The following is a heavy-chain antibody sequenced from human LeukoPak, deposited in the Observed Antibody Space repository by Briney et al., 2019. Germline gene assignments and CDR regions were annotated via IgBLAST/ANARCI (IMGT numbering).Heavy chain of an antibody. CDR1: GYSISSGYY. J-gene: IGHJ4*02. Sequence: SETLSLTCAVSGYSISSGYYWRWIRQPPGKGLEWIGSIYHSGSTYYNPSLKSRVTISVDTSKNQFSLKLSSVTAADTAVYYCARGPLTGYATPRFDYWGQGTLVTVSS. CDR2: IYHSGST. CDR3: ARGPLTGYATPRFDY. V-gene: IGHV4-38-2*01. D-gene: IGHD3-9*01.